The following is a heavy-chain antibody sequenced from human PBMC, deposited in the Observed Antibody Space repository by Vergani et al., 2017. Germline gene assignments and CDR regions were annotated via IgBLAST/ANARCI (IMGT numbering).Heavy chain of an antibody. J-gene: IGHJ6*03. CDR3: ARVSCRGMSCARTDYFYHIDV. CDR2: FYPGNSET. CDR1: GYSFSRNW. Sequence: EVQLEQSGAAVKKPGESLEISCKGSGYSFSRNWIAWVRERPGQGLEWMGMFYPGNSETRNNPSFRGQVTMSVDKSISTAYVQWSSLKASDSAMCYCARVSCRGMSCARTDYFYHIDVWGKGTTVTVS. D-gene: IGHD3/OR15-3a*01. V-gene: IGHV5-51*03.